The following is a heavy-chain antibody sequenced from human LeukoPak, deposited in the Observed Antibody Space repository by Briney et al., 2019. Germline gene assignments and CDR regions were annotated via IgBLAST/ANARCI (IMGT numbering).Heavy chain of an antibody. CDR1: GGSISSSSYY. Sequence: SETLSLTCTVSGGSISSSSYYWGWIRQPPGKGLEWIGEINHSGSTNYNPSLKSRVTISVDTSKNQFSLKLSSVTAADTAVYYCARDSNHRKIFDYWGQGTLVTVSS. CDR2: INHSGST. CDR3: ARDSNHRKIFDY. V-gene: IGHV4-39*07. D-gene: IGHD4-11*01. J-gene: IGHJ4*02.